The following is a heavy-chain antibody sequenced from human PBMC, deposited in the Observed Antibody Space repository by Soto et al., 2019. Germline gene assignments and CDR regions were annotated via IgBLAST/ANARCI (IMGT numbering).Heavy chain of an antibody. D-gene: IGHD3-16*02. CDR1: GFDFYYYN. V-gene: IGHV3-21*01. Sequence: SVGSLRLSCAASGFDFYYYNMNWVRQAPGRGLEWVSSISGTGIDIHFADSVKGRFVISRDNAKTSLYLQMNSLRPEDTAVYYCARERVVNYTDYYFDYWGHGTLVTVSS. CDR3: ARERVVNYTDYYFDY. J-gene: IGHJ4*01. CDR2: ISGTGIDI.